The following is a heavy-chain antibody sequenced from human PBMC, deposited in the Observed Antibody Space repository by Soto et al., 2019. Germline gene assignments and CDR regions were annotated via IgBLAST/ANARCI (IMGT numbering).Heavy chain of an antibody. D-gene: IGHD3-10*01. CDR2: IYYSGST. CDR3: ASQSITMVRGVIAVWFDP. J-gene: IGHJ5*02. CDR1: GGSISSSSYY. V-gene: IGHV4-39*01. Sequence: SETLSLTCTVSGGSISSSSYYWCWIRQPPGKGLEWIGSIYYSGSTYYNPSLKSRVTISVDTSKNQFSLKLSSVTAADTAVYYCASQSITMVRGVIAVWFDPWGQGTLVTVSS.